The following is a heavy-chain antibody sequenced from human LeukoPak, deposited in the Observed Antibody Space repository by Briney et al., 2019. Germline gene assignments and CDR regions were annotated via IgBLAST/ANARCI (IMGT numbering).Heavy chain of an antibody. D-gene: IGHD1-26*01. V-gene: IGHV1-18*01. J-gene: IGHJ5*02. CDR1: GYAFTSHG. CDR2: MSTYNANR. Sequence: ASVEVSCKASGYAFTSHGISWVRQAPGQGLEWMGWMSTYNANRNYAQKYQGRVTTTTDSSTSTAYMELSSLRPDDTAVYYCVRDISGSYSWFDPWGQGTLVTVSS. CDR3: VRDISGSYSWFDP.